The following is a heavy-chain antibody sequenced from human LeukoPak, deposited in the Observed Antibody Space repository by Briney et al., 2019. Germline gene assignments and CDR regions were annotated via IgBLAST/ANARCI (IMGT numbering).Heavy chain of an antibody. CDR3: ARDCSSTSCEQQGFDY. CDR1: GGSISNSSSY. CDR2: LYYSGST. D-gene: IGHD2-2*01. J-gene: IGHJ4*02. V-gene: IGHV4-39*07. Sequence: RASETLSLTCTVSGGSISNSSSYWGWIRQPPGKGLEWIGSLYYSGSTYYNPSLKSRVTISVDTSKNQFSLKLSSVTAADTAVYYCARDCSSTSCEQQGFDYWGQGTLVTVSS.